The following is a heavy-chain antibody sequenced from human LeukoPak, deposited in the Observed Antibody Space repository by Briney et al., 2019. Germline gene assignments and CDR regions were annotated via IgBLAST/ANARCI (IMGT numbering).Heavy chain of an antibody. CDR1: GYTLTELS. J-gene: IGHJ4*02. V-gene: IGHV1-24*01. CDR2: FDPEDGET. D-gene: IGHD6-13*01. Sequence: GASVKVSCKVSGYTLTELSMHWVRQAPRKGLEWMGGFDPEDGETIYAQKFQGRVTMTEDTSTDTAYMELSSLRSEDTAVYYCATVEGSSSWYYFDYWGQGTLVTVSS. CDR3: ATVEGSSSWYYFDY.